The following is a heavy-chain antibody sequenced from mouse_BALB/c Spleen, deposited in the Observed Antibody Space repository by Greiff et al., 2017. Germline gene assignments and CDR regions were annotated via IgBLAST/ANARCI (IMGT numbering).Heavy chain of an antibody. D-gene: IGHD2-4*01. V-gene: IGHV1-69*02. Sequence: QVQLQQPGAELVRPGASVKLSCKASGYTFTSYWINWVKQRPGQGLEWIGNIYPSDSYTNYNQKFKDKATLTVDKSSSTAYMQLSSPTSEDSAVYYCTRGDDYASMDYWGQGTSVTVSS. CDR2: IYPSDSYT. J-gene: IGHJ4*01. CDR1: GYTFTSYW. CDR3: TRGDDYASMDY.